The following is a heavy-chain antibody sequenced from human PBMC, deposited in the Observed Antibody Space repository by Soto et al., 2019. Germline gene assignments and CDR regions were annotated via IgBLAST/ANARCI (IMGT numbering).Heavy chain of an antibody. CDR2: IYPGDSDT. CDR3: ARLRPLSGYYYYGMDV. D-gene: IGHD3-10*01. V-gene: IGHV5-51*01. Sequence: GESLKISCKGSGYSFTSYWIGWVRQMPGKGLEWMGIIYPGDSDTRYSPSFQGQVTISADKSISTAYLQWSSLKASDTAMYYCARLRPLSGYYYYGMDVWGQGTTVTVS. CDR1: GYSFTSYW. J-gene: IGHJ6*02.